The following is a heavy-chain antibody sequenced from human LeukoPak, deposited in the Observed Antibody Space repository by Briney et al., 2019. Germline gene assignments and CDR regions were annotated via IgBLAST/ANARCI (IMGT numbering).Heavy chain of an antibody. V-gene: IGHV3-23*01. CDR2: ISGSGGST. CDR1: GFTLSSYA. D-gene: IGHD2-2*02. CDR3: AKGGRYCSSTSCYTHFDY. Sequence: GSLRLSCAASGFTLSSYAMSWVRQAPGKGLEWVSAISGSGGSTYYADSVKGRFTISRDNSKNTLYLQMNSLRAEDTAVYYCAKGGRYCSSTSCYTHFDYWGQGTLVTVSS. J-gene: IGHJ4*02.